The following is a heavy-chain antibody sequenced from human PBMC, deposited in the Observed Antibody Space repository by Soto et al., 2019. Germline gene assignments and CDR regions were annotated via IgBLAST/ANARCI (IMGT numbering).Heavy chain of an antibody. D-gene: IGHD2-2*01. V-gene: IGHV1-24*01. CDR3: ATDWSGYCSSTSCRRPPEN. CDR2: FDPEDGET. Sequence: GASVKVSCKVSGYTLTELSMHWVRQAPGRGLEWMGGFDPEDGETIYAQKFQGRVTMTEDTSTDTAYMELSSLRSEDTAVYYCATDWSGYCSSTSCRRPPENWGQGTLVTVSS. CDR1: GYTLTELS. J-gene: IGHJ4*02.